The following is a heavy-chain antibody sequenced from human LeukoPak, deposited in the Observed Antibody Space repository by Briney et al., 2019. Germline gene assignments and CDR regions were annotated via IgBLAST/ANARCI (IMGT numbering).Heavy chain of an antibody. CDR1: GLTFSYDT. CDR2: ISSTGSSI. Sequence: GSLRLSCAASGLTFSYDTITSGRQAAGHRGKGLSCISSTGSSIYYADSVKGRFTISRDNAKNSLYLQMSSLRVEDTAVYYCARDDVAWNDVHWFDPWGQGTLVTVSS. V-gene: IGHV3-21*01. J-gene: IGHJ5*02. CDR3: ARDDVAWNDVHWFDP. D-gene: IGHD1-1*01.